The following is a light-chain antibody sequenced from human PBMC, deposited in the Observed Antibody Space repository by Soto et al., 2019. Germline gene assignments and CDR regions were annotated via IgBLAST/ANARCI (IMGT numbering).Light chain of an antibody. V-gene: IGKV1-39*01. CDR1: QGIGSF. CDR3: QQSSRTPYT. Sequence: EIQMTQSPSSLSASVEDRVTITCRASQGIGSFVNWYQQKPGRAPKLLIFGASTLQSGVPSRFSGSGSGTDFTLTISSLQPEDFATYYCQQSSRTPYTFGQGTKLEIK. J-gene: IGKJ2*01. CDR2: GAS.